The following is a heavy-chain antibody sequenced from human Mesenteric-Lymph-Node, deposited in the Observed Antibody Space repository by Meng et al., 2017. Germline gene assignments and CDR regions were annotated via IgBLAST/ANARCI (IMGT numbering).Heavy chain of an antibody. J-gene: IGHJ4*02. Sequence: GESLKISCAASGFTFDSYTMNWVRQAPGQGLEWVSSISGSGRSTYYADSVKGRFTISRDTSKKTVYLQMNSLRAEDTAIFYCARGPGWYYFDYWGQGTLVTVSS. CDR2: ISGSGRST. CDR3: ARGPGWYYFDY. CDR1: GFTFDSYT. V-gene: IGHV3-23*01. D-gene: IGHD6-19*01.